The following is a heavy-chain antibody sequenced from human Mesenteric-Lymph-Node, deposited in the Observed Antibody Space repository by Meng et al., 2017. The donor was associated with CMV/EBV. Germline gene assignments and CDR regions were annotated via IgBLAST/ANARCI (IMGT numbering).Heavy chain of an antibody. D-gene: IGHD3-9*01. J-gene: IGHJ4*02. V-gene: IGHV4-34*01. CDR1: GGSFSGYY. Sequence: VQLHQWGAGLFKPSETLSGPCAVYGGSFSGYYWNWIRQSPEKGLEWIGEINHSGSTTYNPSFTSRIIISVDTSTNQISLNMSSVTAADTAVYYCARGSSYDILTGYFDYWGQGVLVTVSS. CDR3: ARGSSYDILTGYFDY. CDR2: INHSGST.